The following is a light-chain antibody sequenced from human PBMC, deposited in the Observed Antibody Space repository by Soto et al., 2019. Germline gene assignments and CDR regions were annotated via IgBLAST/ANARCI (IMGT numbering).Light chain of an antibody. Sequence: DIQMTQSPSSLSASVGDRVTITCRASQSISTYLNWYQQKPGKVPNLLIFAASSLLSGVPSRVSGSGSGTDFTLTITSLQAEDSATYYCQQSFIAPWTFGQGTKVEIK. V-gene: IGKV1-39*01. CDR3: QQSFIAPWT. CDR1: QSISTY. J-gene: IGKJ1*01. CDR2: AAS.